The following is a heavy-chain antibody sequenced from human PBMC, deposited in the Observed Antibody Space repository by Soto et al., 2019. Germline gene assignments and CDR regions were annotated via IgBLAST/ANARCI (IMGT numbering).Heavy chain of an antibody. CDR3: ASLFARTYSPRTFDF. CDR2: VKSDGTTA. J-gene: IGHJ4*02. CDR1: GFAFTSYW. V-gene: IGHV3-74*01. Sequence: EVLLVESGGGLVQPGGSLRLSCEASGFAFTSYWMHWVRQAPGKGLVWVAGVKSDGTTATYADSVRGRFTIARDNAKNKRHLQMHSLSAENTAVYYCASLFARTYSPRTFDFLGQGTQVTVSS. D-gene: IGHD2-15*01.